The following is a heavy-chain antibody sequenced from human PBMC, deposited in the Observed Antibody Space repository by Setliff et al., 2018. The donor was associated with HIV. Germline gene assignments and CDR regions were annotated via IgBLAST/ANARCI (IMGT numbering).Heavy chain of an antibody. CDR3: AREDYYYYGMDV. J-gene: IGHJ6*02. CDR2: IYTSGST. Sequence: PSETLSLTCTVSGGTISSGSYYWNWIRQPAGKGLEWIGRIYTSGSTNYNPSLKSRVTISVDTSKNQFSLKLSSVTAADTAVYYCAREDYYYYGMDVWGQGTTVTVSS. V-gene: IGHV4-61*02. CDR1: GGTISSGSYY.